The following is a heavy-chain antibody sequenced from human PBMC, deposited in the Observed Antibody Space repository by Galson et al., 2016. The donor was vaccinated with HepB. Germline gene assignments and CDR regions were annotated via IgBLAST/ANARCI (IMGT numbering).Heavy chain of an antibody. CDR2: IGTAGVT. J-gene: IGHJ6*04. V-gene: IGHV3-13*01. D-gene: IGHD2-15*01. CDR1: GLTFSRCD. CDR3: ARGKFDCSGVNCHYYGMDV. Sequence: SLRLSCAASGLTFSRCDMHWVRQATGKGLAWVSAIGTAGVTYYTGSVRGRFTLSRENSKNPLYLQMNSLTAGDTAVYYCARGKFDCSGVNCHYYGMDVWGKGTTVTVSS.